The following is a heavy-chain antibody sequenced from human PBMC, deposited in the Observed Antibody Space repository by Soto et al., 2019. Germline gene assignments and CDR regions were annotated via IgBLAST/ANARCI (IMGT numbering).Heavy chain of an antibody. CDR3: TIGLLTYYYYSGMDV. V-gene: IGHV1-69*13. CDR1: GGTFSSYS. J-gene: IGHJ6*02. CDR2: IIPIFGTA. Sequence: SVKVSCKASGGTFSSYSISWVRQAPGQGLEWMGGIIPIFGTANYAQKFQGRVTITADESTSTAYMELSSLRSEDTAVYYLTIGLLTYYYYSGMDVWAQRTTLTVSS. D-gene: IGHD3-10*01.